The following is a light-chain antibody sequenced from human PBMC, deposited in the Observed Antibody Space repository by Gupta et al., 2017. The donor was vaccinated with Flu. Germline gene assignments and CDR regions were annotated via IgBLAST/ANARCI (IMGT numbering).Light chain of an antibody. J-gene: IGLJ1*01. V-gene: IGLV3-25*02. CDR1: ALPKQY. CDR2: KDT. CDR3: QSADSSGTYV. Sequence: ELTQPPSVSVSPGQTARITCSGDALPKQYAYWYQQKPGQAPVLVIYKDTERPSGIPERFSGSSSGTTVTLTISGVQAEDEADYYCQSADSSGTYVFGTGTKVTVL.